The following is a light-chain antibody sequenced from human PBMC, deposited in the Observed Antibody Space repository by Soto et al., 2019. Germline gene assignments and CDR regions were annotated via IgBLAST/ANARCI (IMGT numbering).Light chain of an antibody. CDR1: HSISTN. J-gene: IGKJ4*01. CDR2: GAS. V-gene: IGKV3-15*01. CDR3: QQYNSWPT. Sequence: EIIMTQSPATLSVSPGEGATLSCRTSHSISTNLAWYQHTRGQSPRLLVYGASTRATGVPARFSGRGSGAEFTLSISSLQSEDVAAYYCQQYNSWPTFGGGTKVEIK.